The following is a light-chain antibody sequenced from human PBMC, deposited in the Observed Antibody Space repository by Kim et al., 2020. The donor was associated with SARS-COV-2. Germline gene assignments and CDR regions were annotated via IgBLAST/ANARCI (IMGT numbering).Light chain of an antibody. CDR2: AAS. J-gene: IGKJ2*01. Sequence: SASVGDRVTMTCRASQSISNFLNWYQQKPGKAPKILIYAASSLRSGVPSRLSGSGSGTDFTLTISSLQPEDFATYYCQQTYSTPYTIVQGTKLEI. V-gene: IGKV1-39*01. CDR1: QSISNF. CDR3: QQTYSTPYT.